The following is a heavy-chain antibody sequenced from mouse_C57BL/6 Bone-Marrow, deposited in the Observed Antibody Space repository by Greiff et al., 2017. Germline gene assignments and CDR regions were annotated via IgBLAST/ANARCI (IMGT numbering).Heavy chain of an antibody. CDR3: AREAYSNPYYFDY. J-gene: IGHJ2*01. Sequence: VKLMESGPELVKPGASVKISCKASGYAFSSSWMNWVKQRPGKGLEWIGRIYPGDGDTNYNGKFKGKATLTADKSSSTAYMQLSSLTSEDSAVYFCAREAYSNPYYFDYWGQGTTLTVSS. V-gene: IGHV1-82*01. CDR1: GYAFSSSW. D-gene: IGHD2-5*01. CDR2: IYPGDGDT.